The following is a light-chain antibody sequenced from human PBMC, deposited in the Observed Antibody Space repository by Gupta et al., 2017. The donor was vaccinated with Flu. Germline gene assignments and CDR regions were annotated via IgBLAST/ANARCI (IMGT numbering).Light chain of an antibody. CDR2: DAS. Sequence: SAALLSLSPGERATRSCRDSQGVSSFLPCYQHKPGQAPRLIIDDASNSASSIPDRFSGGGGAKDFTLTSSIRETEDFAAYYWQQRSNWITFGGGTKVEIK. V-gene: IGKV3-11*01. J-gene: IGKJ4*01. CDR1: QGVSSF. CDR3: QQRSNWIT.